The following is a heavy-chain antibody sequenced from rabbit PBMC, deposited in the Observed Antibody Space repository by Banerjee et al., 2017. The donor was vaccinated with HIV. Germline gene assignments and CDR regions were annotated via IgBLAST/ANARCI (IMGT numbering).Heavy chain of an antibody. Sequence: QSLEESGGDLVKPGASLTLTCTASGFSVSNSYWIYWVRQAPGKGLEWIACIYAGGSDSTYYASWAKGRFTISKTSSTTVTLQMTSLTAADTATYFCARDLAGVIGWNFNFWGPGTLVTVS. CDR2: IYAGGSDST. V-gene: IGHV1S40*01. CDR1: GFSVSNSYW. D-gene: IGHD4-1*01. J-gene: IGHJ4*01. CDR3: ARDLAGVIGWNFNF.